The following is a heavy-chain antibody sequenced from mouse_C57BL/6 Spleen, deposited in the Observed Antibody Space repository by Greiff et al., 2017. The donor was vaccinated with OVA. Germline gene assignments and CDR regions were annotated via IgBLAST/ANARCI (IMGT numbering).Heavy chain of an antibody. CDR2: ISSGSSTI. V-gene: IGHV5-17*01. D-gene: IGHD1-1*01. CDR3: ARDYYGSSHYFDY. Sequence: EVQVVESGGGLVKPGGSQKLSCAASGFTFSDYGMHWVRQAPEKGLEWVAYISSGSSTIYYADTVKGRFTISRDNAKNTLFLQMTSLRSEDTAMYYCARDYYGSSHYFDYWGQGTTLTVSS. J-gene: IGHJ2*01. CDR1: GFTFSDYG.